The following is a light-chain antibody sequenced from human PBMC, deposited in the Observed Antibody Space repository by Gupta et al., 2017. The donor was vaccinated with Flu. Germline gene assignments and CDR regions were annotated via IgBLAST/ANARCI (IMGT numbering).Light chain of an antibody. CDR3: QQYRSSPWT. Sequence: PSPLSAYVGDRVTITCRASQTIDSWLAWYQKKPGRAPKALIYKASSLETGVPSRFSGSGSGTEFSLTISSLQPDDFATYYCQQYRSSPWTFGQGTKVEIK. J-gene: IGKJ1*01. V-gene: IGKV1-5*03. CDR2: KAS. CDR1: QTIDSW.